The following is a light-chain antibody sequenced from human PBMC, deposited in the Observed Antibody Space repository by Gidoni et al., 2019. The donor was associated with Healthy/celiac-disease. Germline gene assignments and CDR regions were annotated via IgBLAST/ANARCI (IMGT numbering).Light chain of an antibody. J-gene: IGKJ1*01. CDR2: AAS. CDR1: QSISSY. CDR3: QQSYSTPRT. Sequence: DIQMTQSPSSLSASVGDRVTITCRASQSISSYLNWYQQKPGKAPKLLIYAASSLQSGVPSRFSGSGSGTYFTLTISSLQPEDFATYYCQQSYSTPRTFGQGTKVGIK. V-gene: IGKV1-39*01.